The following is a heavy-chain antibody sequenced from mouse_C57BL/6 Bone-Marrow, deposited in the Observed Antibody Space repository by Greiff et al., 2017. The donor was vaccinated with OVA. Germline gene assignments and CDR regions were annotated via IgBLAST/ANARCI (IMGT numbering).Heavy chain of an antibody. D-gene: IGHD2-2*01. J-gene: IGHJ4*01. CDR2: INYDGSST. CDR3: ARVAGVTTTDYYAMDY. V-gene: IGHV5-16*01. Sequence: EVKVVESEGGLVQPGSSMKLSCTASGFTFSDYYMAWVRQVPEKGLEWVANINYDGSSTYYLDSLKSRFIISRDNAKNILYLQMSSLKSEDTAAYYCARVAGVTTTDYYAMDYWGQVTSVTVSS. CDR1: GFTFSDYY.